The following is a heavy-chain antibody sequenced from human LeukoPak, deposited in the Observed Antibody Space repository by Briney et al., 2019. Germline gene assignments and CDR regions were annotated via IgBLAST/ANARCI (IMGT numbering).Heavy chain of an antibody. CDR2: IYYSGSN. J-gene: IGHJ5*02. V-gene: IGHV4-59*04. Sequence: SETLSLTCTVSGGSISSYYRSWIRQPPGKGLEWIGSIYYSGSNSYNPSLKSRVTISVDTSTNQFSLKLSSVTAADPAAYYYRAGSRSYPLGRNWFDPWGQGTLVTVSS. CDR1: GGSISSYY. CDR3: RAGSRSYPLGRNWFDP. D-gene: IGHD1-26*01.